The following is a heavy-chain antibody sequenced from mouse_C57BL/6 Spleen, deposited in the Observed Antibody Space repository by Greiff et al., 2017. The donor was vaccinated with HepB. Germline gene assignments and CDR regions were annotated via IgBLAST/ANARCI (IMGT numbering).Heavy chain of an antibody. CDR2: VYPGDGDT. CDR1: GYAFSSSW. Sequence: VQLQQSGPELVKPGASVKISCKASGYAFSSSWMNWVKQRPGKGLEWIGRVYPGDGDTNYNGKFKGKATLNADKSSSTAYMQLSSLTSEDSAVYCCARGVILRYFDVWGTGTTVTVSS. D-gene: IGHD2-13*01. CDR3: ARGVILRYFDV. V-gene: IGHV1-82*01. J-gene: IGHJ1*03.